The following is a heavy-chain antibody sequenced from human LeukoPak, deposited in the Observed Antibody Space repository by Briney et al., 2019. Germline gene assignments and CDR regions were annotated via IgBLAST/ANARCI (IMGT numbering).Heavy chain of an antibody. CDR3: ARAAAAGRRFDY. J-gene: IGHJ4*02. V-gene: IGHV1-46*01. D-gene: IGHD6-13*01. Sequence: ASVKVSCKASGYTFISYYMNWVRQAPGQGLEWMGIINPSAGSTTYAQKFQGRVTMTRDTSTSTVYMEVSSLRSEDTAVYYCARAAAAGRRFDYWGQGTLVTVSS. CDR1: GYTFISYY. CDR2: INPSAGST.